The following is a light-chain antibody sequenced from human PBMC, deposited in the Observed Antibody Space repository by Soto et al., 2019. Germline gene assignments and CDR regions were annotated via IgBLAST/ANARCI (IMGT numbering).Light chain of an antibody. CDR1: QSVSSS. J-gene: IGKJ1*01. V-gene: IGKV3-15*01. CDR2: GAS. CDR3: QQYIKWPWT. Sequence: EIVMTQPPATLSMSPGERVTLSCRASQSVSSSLAWNQQKPGQAPRLLIYGASIRATGIPDWFSGSGSGTEFTLTISSLQSEDFAVYYCQQYIKWPWTFGQGTKVEIK.